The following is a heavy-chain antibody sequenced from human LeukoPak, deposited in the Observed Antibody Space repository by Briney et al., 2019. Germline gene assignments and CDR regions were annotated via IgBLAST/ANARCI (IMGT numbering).Heavy chain of an antibody. J-gene: IGHJ4*02. CDR3: ARCGTYYDFWSGYYMVY. CDR1: GGSISSYY. D-gene: IGHD3-3*01. CDR2: IYYSGST. Sequence: PSETLSLTCTVSGGSISSYYWSWIRQPPGKGLEWIGYIYYSGSTNYNPSLKSRVTISVDTSKNQFSLKLSSVTAADTAVYYCARCGTYYDFWSGYYMVYWGQGTLVTVSS. V-gene: IGHV4-59*08.